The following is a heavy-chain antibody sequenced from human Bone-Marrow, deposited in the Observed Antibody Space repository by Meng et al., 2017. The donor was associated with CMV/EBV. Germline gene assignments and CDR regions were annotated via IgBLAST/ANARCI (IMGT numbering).Heavy chain of an antibody. J-gene: IGHJ4*02. CDR3: ARFQGPYCSSTSCAMLDY. D-gene: IGHD2-2*01. Sequence: TFTSYGISWVRQAPGQGLEWMGWISAYNGNTNYAQKLQGRVTMTTDTSTSTAYMELRSLGSDDTAVYYCARFQGPYCSSTSCAMLDYWGQGTLVTVSS. V-gene: IGHV1-18*01. CDR2: ISAYNGNT. CDR1: TFTSYG.